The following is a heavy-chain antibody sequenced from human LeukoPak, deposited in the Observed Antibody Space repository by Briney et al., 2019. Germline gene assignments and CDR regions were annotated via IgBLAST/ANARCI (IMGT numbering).Heavy chain of an antibody. J-gene: IGHJ4*02. D-gene: IGHD3-22*01. V-gene: IGHV3-7*01. CDR3: TRMYLYESSGYRPSDY. Sequence: PGGSLRLSCATSGFTFSNYWMSWVRQAPGKGLEWVAKIKEDGSERKYVDSVKGRFTISRDNAENAVHLEMNSLRAEDTAVYYCTRMYLYESSGYRPSDYWGQGTLVTVSS. CDR1: GFTFSNYW. CDR2: IKEDGSER.